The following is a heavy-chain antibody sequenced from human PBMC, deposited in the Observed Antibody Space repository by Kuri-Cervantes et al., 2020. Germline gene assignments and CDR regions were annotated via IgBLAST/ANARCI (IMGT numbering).Heavy chain of an antibody. CDR3: AREVLAYCGGDCRRDAFDI. CDR2: IYIGGST. V-gene: IGHV3-53*01. J-gene: IGHJ3*02. D-gene: IGHD2-21*02. Sequence: GESLKISCAASGFTVSSNYMSWVRQAPGKGLEWVSVIYIGGSTYYADSVKGRFTISRDNSKNTLYLQMNSLRAEDTAVYYCAREVLAYCGGDCRRDAFDIWGQGTMVTVSS. CDR1: GFTVSSNY.